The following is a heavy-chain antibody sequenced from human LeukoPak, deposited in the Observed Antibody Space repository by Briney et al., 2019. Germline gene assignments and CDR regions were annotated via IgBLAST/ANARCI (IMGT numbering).Heavy chain of an antibody. CDR1: GFTFSSYS. J-gene: IGHJ4*02. CDR3: ARGGGYYCSSTSCYLIYYFDY. D-gene: IGHD2-2*01. V-gene: IGHV3-48*01. CDR2: ISSSSSTI. Sequence: GGSLRLSCAASGFTFSSYSMNWVRQAPGKGLEWVSYISSSSSTIYYADSVKGRFTISRDNAKNSLYLQMNSLRAEDTAVYYCARGGGYYCSSTSCYLIYYFDYWGQGTLVTVSS.